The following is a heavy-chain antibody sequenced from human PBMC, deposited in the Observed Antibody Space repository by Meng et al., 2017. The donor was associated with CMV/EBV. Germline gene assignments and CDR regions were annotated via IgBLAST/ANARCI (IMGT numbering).Heavy chain of an antibody. CDR3: ARDLNVVVPAAMGGTTAKNKLGYYYYGRDV. CDR2: IYSGGST. Sequence: GESLKISCAASGFTVSSNYMSWVRQAPGKGLEWVSVIYSGGSTYYADSVKGRVTISRDNSKNTLYLQMNSLRAEDTAVYYCARDLNVVVPAAMGGTTAKNKLGYYYYGRDVWGQGTTVTVSS. V-gene: IGHV3-66*01. D-gene: IGHD2-2*01. CDR1: GFTVSSNY. J-gene: IGHJ6*02.